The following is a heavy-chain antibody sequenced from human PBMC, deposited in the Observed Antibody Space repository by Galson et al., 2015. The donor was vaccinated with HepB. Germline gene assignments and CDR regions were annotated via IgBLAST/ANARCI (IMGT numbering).Heavy chain of an antibody. J-gene: IGHJ4*02. CDR1: GFTFSSYW. Sequence: SLRLSCAASGFTFSSYWMSWVRQAPGKGLEWVANIKQDGSEKYYVDSVKGRFTISRDNAKNSLYLQMNSLRAEDTAVYYCARDPHCSSTSCYSCHDYWGQGTLVTVSS. CDR3: ARDPHCSSTSCYSCHDY. V-gene: IGHV3-7*03. CDR2: IKQDGSEK. D-gene: IGHD2-2*01.